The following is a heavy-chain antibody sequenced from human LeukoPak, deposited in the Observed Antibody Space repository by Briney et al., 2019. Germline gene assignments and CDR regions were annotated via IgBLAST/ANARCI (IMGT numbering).Heavy chain of an antibody. Sequence: PSETLSLTCTVSGGSISSYYWSWIRQPPGKGLEWIGYIYYSGSTNYNPSLKSRVTISVDTSKNQFSLKLSSVTAAGTAVYYCAREMATIIDYWGQGTLVTVSS. CDR2: IYYSGST. CDR1: GGSISSYY. D-gene: IGHD5-24*01. CDR3: AREMATIIDY. J-gene: IGHJ4*02. V-gene: IGHV4-59*01.